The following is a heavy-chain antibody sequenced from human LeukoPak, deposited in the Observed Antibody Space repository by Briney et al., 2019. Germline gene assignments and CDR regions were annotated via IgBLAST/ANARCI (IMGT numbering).Heavy chain of an antibody. CDR1: GFTFSSYS. D-gene: IGHD1-26*01. V-gene: IGHV3-21*01. J-gene: IGHJ4*02. CDR3: ARSDKIVGATYLDY. Sequence: GGSLRLSCAASGFTFSSYSMNWVRQAPGKGLEWVSSISSSSSYIYYADSVKGRFTISRDNAKNSLYLQMNSLRAEDTAVYYCARSDKIVGATYLDYWGQGTLVTVSS. CDR2: ISSSSSYI.